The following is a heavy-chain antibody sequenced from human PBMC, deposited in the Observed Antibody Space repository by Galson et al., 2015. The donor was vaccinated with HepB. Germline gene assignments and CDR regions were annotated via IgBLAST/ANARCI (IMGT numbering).Heavy chain of an antibody. CDR1: GFTFSDYY. J-gene: IGHJ5*02. Sequence: SLRLSCAASGFTFSDYYMSWIRQAPGKGLEWVSYISSSGSTIYYADSVKGRFTISRDNAKNSLYLQMNSLRAEDTAVYYCARDYPNDFYDIFNWFDPWGQGTLVTVSS. D-gene: IGHD3-9*01. CDR3: ARDYPNDFYDIFNWFDP. CDR2: ISSSGSTI. V-gene: IGHV3-11*01.